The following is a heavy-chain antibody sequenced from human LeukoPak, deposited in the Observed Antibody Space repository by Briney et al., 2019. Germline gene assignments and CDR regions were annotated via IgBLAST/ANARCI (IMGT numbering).Heavy chain of an antibody. J-gene: IGHJ4*02. V-gene: IGHV3-23*01. D-gene: IGHD2-21*01. Sequence: HPGGSLRLSCAASGFPFSSYAMSWVRQAPAKGLEWVSAISGSGGSTYYADSVKGRFTISRDNSKNTLYLQMNSLRAEDTSLYYCAKDPTTYCGGDCYFDYWGQGTLVTVSS. CDR2: ISGSGGST. CDR3: AKDPTTYCGGDCYFDY. CDR1: GFPFSSYA.